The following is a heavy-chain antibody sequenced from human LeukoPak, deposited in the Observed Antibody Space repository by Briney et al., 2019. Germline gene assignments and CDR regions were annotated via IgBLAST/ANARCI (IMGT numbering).Heavy chain of an antibody. D-gene: IGHD3/OR15-3a*01. J-gene: IGHJ6*03. CDR1: GGSLIDYT. CDR3: ARDGLLTRTGMDV. Sequence: ASVTVSCKASGGSLIDYTISWVRQAPGQGREWMGGIIPMLGTAKYAQNFQGRVTITTDDSSSTVYMELSSLRFEDTASYFCARDGLLTRTGMDVWGKGTTVTVSS. V-gene: IGHV1-69*16. CDR2: IIPMLGTA.